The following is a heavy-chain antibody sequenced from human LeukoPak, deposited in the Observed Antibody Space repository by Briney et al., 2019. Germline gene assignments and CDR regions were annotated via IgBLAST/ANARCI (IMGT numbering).Heavy chain of an antibody. CDR2: ISGSGGST. CDR1: GFTFSSYA. J-gene: IGHJ4*02. V-gene: IGHV3-23*01. D-gene: IGHD6-13*01. Sequence: GGSLRLSCAASGFTFSSYAMSRVRQAPGKGLEWVSAISGSGGSTYYADSVKGRFTISRDNSKNTLYLQMNSLRAEDTAVYYCAKGTPRIAAAGNLLDYWGQGTLVTVSS. CDR3: AKGTPRIAAAGNLLDY.